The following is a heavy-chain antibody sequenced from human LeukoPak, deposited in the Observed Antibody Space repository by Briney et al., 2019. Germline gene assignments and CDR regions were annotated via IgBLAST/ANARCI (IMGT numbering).Heavy chain of an antibody. V-gene: IGHV4-59*08. Sequence: PPETLSLTCTVSGGSISSYYWSWIRQPPGKGLEWIGYIYYSGSTNYNPSLKSRVTISVDTSKNQFSLKLSSVTAADTAVYYCARLVEAHRAFDIWGQGTMVTVSS. D-gene: IGHD1-14*01. CDR2: IYYSGST. J-gene: IGHJ3*02. CDR3: ARLVEAHRAFDI. CDR1: GGSISSYY.